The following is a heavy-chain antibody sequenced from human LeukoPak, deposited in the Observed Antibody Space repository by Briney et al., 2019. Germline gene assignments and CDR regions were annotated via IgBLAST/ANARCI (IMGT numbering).Heavy chain of an antibody. J-gene: IGHJ4*02. Sequence: GGSLRLSCAASGFTFSRSGILWVRQAPGRGLEWVAVISYDERDEYYADSVKGRFTISRDNSKNTLYLQMNSLRAEDTAVYYCAKDSKGSGTYYDRYFDYWGQGTLVTVSS. CDR3: AKDSKGSGTYYDRYFDY. CDR2: ISYDERDE. CDR1: GFTFSRSG. V-gene: IGHV3-30*18. D-gene: IGHD3-10*01.